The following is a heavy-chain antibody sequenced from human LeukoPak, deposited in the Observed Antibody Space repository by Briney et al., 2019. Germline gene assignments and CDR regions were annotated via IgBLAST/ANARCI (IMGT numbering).Heavy chain of an antibody. CDR3: ASYYGSGSNPFDY. V-gene: IGHV4-59*08. J-gene: IGHJ4*02. Sequence: SETLSLTCTVSGGSISSYYWSWIRQPAGKGLEWIGYIYYSGSTNYNPSLKSRVTISVDTSKNQFSLKLSSVTAADTAVYYCASYYGSGSNPFDYWGQGTLVTVSS. D-gene: IGHD3-10*01. CDR2: IYYSGST. CDR1: GGSISSYY.